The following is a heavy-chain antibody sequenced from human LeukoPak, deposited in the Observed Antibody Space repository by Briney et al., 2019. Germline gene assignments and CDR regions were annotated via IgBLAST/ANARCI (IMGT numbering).Heavy chain of an antibody. D-gene: IGHD6-19*01. V-gene: IGHV4-61*02. J-gene: IGHJ4*02. CDR3: ARATQDPGLVFDY. Sequence: SETLSLTCTVSGGSISSGSYYWSWIRQPAGKGLEWIGRIYTSGSTNYNPSLKSRVTMSVDTSKDQFSLKLSSVTAADTAVYYCARATQDPGLVFDYWGQGTLVTVSS. CDR2: IYTSGST. CDR1: GGSISSGSYY.